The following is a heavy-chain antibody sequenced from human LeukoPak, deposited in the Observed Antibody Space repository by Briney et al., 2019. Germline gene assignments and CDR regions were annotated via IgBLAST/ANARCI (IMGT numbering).Heavy chain of an antibody. CDR1: GVSISIYY. CDR3: ARVKGSNWFDP. D-gene: IGHD6-6*01. V-gene: IGHV4-59*01. CDR2: IYNSEST. J-gene: IGHJ5*02. Sequence: SETLSLTCTVSGVSISIYYWSWIRQPPGKGLEWIGYIYNSESTYYNPSLKSRVTIFLDTSKNQFSLRLNSVTAADTAVYYCARVKGSNWFDPWGQGTLVTVSS.